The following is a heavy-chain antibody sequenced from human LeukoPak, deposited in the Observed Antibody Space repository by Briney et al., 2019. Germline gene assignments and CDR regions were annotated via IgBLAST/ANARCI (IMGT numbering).Heavy chain of an antibody. CDR3: AAYIVGATTKAFDI. CDR1: CGSTSSGSYY. CDR2: IYTSGST. V-gene: IGHV4-61*02. D-gene: IGHD1-26*01. J-gene: IGHJ3*02. Sequence: KTSGTPSPTRPVACGSTSSGSYYWGWVREPARKGPEWIGRIYTSGSTNYNPTLKSRVTISVDTSKNQFSLKLSSVTAADTAVYYCAAYIVGATTKAFDIWGQGTMVTVSS.